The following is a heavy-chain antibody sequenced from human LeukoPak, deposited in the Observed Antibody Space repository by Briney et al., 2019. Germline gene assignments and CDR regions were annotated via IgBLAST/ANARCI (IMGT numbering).Heavy chain of an antibody. V-gene: IGHV3-23*01. CDR2: ISGSGGST. J-gene: IGHJ4*02. Sequence: GGSLRLSCAASGFTFRTYAMSWVRQAPGKGLEWVSGISGSGGSTYYADSVKGRFTISRDNSKNTLYLQMNSLRAEDTAVYYCAKDQIRGIAVAVVYWGQGTLVTVSS. CDR1: GFTFRTYA. D-gene: IGHD6-19*01. CDR3: AKDQIRGIAVAVVY.